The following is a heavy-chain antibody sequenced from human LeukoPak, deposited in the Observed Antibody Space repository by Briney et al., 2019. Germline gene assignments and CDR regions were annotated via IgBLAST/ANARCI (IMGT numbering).Heavy chain of an antibody. V-gene: IGHV1-69*13. CDR3: ARALYYDYVWGSYRQYYFDY. CDR1: GGTFISYA. J-gene: IGHJ4*02. CDR2: IIPIFGIA. D-gene: IGHD3-16*02. Sequence: ASVKVSCKASGGTFISYAISWVRQAPGQGLEWMGGIIPIFGIANYAQKFQGRVTITADESTSTAYMELSSLRSEDTAVYYCARALYYDYVWGSYRQYYFDYWGQGTLVTVSS.